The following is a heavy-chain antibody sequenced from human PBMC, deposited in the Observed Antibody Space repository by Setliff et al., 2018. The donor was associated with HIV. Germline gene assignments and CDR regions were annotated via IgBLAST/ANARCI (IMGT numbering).Heavy chain of an antibody. CDR2: TYYSGST. CDR3: ASRIYYYDSNNFLREEGFDP. Sequence: SETLSLTCSVSGGSISSSIYYWGWIRQPPGKGLEWIGTTYYSGSTYYNPSLKSRVTISIDTSKNQFSLNLTSVTAADTAVYYCASRIYYYDSNNFLREEGFDPWGQGTLVTVSS. J-gene: IGHJ5*02. CDR1: GGSISSSIYY. V-gene: IGHV4-39*01. D-gene: IGHD3-22*01.